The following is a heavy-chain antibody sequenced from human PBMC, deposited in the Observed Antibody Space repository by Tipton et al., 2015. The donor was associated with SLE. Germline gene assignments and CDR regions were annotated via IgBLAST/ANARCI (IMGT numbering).Heavy chain of an antibody. CDR1: GYSISSGYY. CDR3: AIAYCSAGTCYWEHFEN. V-gene: IGHV4-38-2*02. Sequence: TLSLTCTVSGYSISSGYYWGGIRPPPEKGLEWIGSIYHSGSTFYNPSLKSRVTISVDTSKSQFSLKLNSVTAADTAVYYCAIAYCSAGTCYWEHFENWGQGTLVTVSS. D-gene: IGHD2-15*01. J-gene: IGHJ1*01. CDR2: IYHSGST.